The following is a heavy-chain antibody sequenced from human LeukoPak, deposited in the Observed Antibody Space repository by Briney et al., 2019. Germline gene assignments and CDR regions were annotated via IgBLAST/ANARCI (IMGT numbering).Heavy chain of an antibody. CDR3: ARELRYYDSSGSHDAFDI. CDR1: GWSFSGYY. D-gene: IGHD3-22*01. J-gene: IGHJ3*02. V-gene: IGHV4-34*01. Sequence: SETLSLTCAVYGWSFSGYYLSWVRQPPGKGLEWIGEINHSGSTNYNPSLKSRVTISVDTSKNQFSLKLSSVTAPDTPGYYCARELRYYDSSGSHDAFDIWGQGTMVTVSS. CDR2: INHSGST.